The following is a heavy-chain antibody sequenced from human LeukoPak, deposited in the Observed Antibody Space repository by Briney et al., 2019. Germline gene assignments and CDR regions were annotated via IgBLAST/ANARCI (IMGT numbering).Heavy chain of an antibody. Sequence: PSETLSLTCTVSGGSISSGGYYWSWIRQPPGKGLEWIGYIYHSGSTYYNPSLKSRVTISVDRSKNQFSLKLSSVTAADTAVYYCARDQIAAARGDNWFDPWGQGTLVTVSS. D-gene: IGHD6-13*01. J-gene: IGHJ5*02. V-gene: IGHV4-30-2*01. CDR1: GGSISSGGYY. CDR2: IYHSGST. CDR3: ARDQIAAARGDNWFDP.